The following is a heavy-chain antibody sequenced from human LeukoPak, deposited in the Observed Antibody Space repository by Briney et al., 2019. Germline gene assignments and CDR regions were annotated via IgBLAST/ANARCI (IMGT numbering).Heavy chain of an antibody. J-gene: IGHJ5*02. CDR1: GYTFTSYG. Sequence: ASVKVSCKASGYTFTSYGISWVRQAPGQGLEWMGIINPSGGSTSYAQKFQGRVTMTRDTSTSTVYMELSSLRSEDTAVYYCARAIAAAGTGWFDPWGQGTLVTVSS. V-gene: IGHV1-46*01. CDR2: INPSGGST. CDR3: ARAIAAAGTGWFDP. D-gene: IGHD6-13*01.